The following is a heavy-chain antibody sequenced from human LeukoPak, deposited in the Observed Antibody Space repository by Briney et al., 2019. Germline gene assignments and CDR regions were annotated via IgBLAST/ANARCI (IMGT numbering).Heavy chain of an antibody. V-gene: IGHV4-59*08. Sequence: SETLSLNCTVSGGSISGYYWSWIRQPPGKGPEWIGYIYYSGSTNYNPSLKSRVTISVDTSKNQFSLKMNSVTAADTAVYYCARLASSGWSHCDYWGQGTLVTVSS. CDR2: IYYSGST. CDR1: GGSISGYY. CDR3: ARLASSGWSHCDY. J-gene: IGHJ4*02. D-gene: IGHD6-19*01.